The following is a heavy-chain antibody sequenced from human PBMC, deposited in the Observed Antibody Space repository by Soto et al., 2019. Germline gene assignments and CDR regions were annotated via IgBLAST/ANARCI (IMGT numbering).Heavy chain of an antibody. CDR2: IIPIFGTA. J-gene: IGHJ4*02. D-gene: IGHD1-1*01. CDR1: GGTFSSYA. V-gene: IGHV1-69*13. Sequence: VASVKVSCKASGGTFSSYAISWVRQAPGQGLEWMGGIIPIFGTANYAQKFQGRVTITADESTSTAYMELSSLRAEDSAVYYCAKAGTTMIIGRFFDCWGQGTLVTVSS. CDR3: AKAGTTMIIGRFFDC.